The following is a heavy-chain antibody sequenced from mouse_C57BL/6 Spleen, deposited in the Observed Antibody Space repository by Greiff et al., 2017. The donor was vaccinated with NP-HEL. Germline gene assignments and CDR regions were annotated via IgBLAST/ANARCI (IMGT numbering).Heavy chain of an antibody. D-gene: IGHD2-1*01. CDR2: IRSKSNNYAT. CDR3: VRHGRGNYYFDY. Sequence: EVQLVESGGGLVQPKGSLKLSCAASGFSFNTYAMNWVRQAPGKGLEWVARIRSKSNNYATYYANSVKDRFTISRDDSESMLYLQMNNVKTEDTAMYYCVRHGRGNYYFDYWGQGTTLTVSS. CDR1: GFSFNTYA. J-gene: IGHJ2*01. V-gene: IGHV10-1*01.